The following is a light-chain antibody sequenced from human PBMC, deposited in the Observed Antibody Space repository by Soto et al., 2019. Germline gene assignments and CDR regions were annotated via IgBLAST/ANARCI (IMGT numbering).Light chain of an antibody. CDR1: QSISSW. CDR3: QVYNSYSRT. CDR2: KAS. Sequence: SASAVSATVGDRITITCRASQSISSWLAWYQQKPGKAPKLLIYKASSLESGVPSRFSGSGSGREFTLTISSLQPDDFATYYCQVYNSYSRTFAQGTKVDIK. V-gene: IGKV1-5*03. J-gene: IGKJ1*01.